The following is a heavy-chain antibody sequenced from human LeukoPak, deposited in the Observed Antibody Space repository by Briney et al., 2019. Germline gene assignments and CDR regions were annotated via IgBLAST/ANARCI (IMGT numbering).Heavy chain of an antibody. D-gene: IGHD1/OR15-1a*01. Sequence: SVKVSCKVSGGPFSNYGLSWVRQAPGQGLEWMGGIIPIFPSANYAQNFQGRVTITVDESTSTVYMELSSLRTDDTAVYYCARPPVSGTLNDAFDIWGQGTVVTASS. CDR1: GGPFSNYG. V-gene: IGHV1-69*13. CDR3: ARPPVSGTLNDAFDI. CDR2: IIPIFPSA. J-gene: IGHJ3*02.